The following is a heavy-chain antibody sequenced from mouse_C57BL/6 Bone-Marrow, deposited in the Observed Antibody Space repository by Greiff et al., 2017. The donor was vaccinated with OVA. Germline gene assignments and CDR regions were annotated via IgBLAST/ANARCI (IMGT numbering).Heavy chain of an antibody. Sequence: VKVVESGAELARPGASVKLSCKASGYTFTSYGISWVKQRTGQGLEWIGEIYPRSGNTYYNEKFKGKATLTADKSSSTAYMELRSLTSEDSAVYFCARGRGFGPWFASWGQGTLVTVSA. V-gene: IGHV1-81*01. J-gene: IGHJ3*01. CDR1: GYTFTSYG. CDR2: IYPRSGNT. CDR3: ARGRGFGPWFAS.